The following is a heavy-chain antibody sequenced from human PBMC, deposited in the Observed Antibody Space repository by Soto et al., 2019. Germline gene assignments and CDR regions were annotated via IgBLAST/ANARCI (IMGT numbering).Heavy chain of an antibody. CDR1: GGSFSGYY. CDR2: INHSGST. CDR3: ARFYCGGDCYLPYYYCGMDV. Sequence: XETLSLTCAVYGGSFSGYYWSWIRQPPGMGLDWIGEINHSGSTNYNPSLKSRVTISVDTSKNQFSLKLSSVTAADTAVYYCARFYCGGDCYLPYYYCGMDVWGQGTTVTVSS. V-gene: IGHV4-34*01. D-gene: IGHD2-21*02. J-gene: IGHJ6*02.